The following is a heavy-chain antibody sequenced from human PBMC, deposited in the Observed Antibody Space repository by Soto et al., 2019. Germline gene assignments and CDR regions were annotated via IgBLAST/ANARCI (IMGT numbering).Heavy chain of an antibody. V-gene: IGHV3-30*18. J-gene: IGHJ4*02. CDR3: AKEGGTGESTLRYRYAY. CDR1: GVTFRSYG. CDR2: ISYDGSVE. D-gene: IGHD1-26*01. Sequence: VQLVESGGGVGQPGRSLRLSCAVSGVTFRSYGMHWVRQAPGKGLEWVAVISYDGSVEYYADSVKGRFTISRDNPKNMLYLQMNSLRVDDTAVYYCAKEGGTGESTLRYRYAYWGQGTLVTVSS.